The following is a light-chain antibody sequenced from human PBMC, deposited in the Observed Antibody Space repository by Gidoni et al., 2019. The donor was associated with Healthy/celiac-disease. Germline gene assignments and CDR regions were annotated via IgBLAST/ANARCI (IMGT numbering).Light chain of an antibody. CDR2: GAS. Sequence: EIVLTQSPGTLYLSPGDRATLSCRASQSVSSSYLAWYQQKPGKAPRLLIYGASSRATGIPDRLSGSGSGTDFTLTISRLEPEDFAVYYCQQYGSSPITFGQVTRLEIK. V-gene: IGKV3-20*01. CDR1: QSVSSSY. CDR3: QQYGSSPIT. J-gene: IGKJ5*01.